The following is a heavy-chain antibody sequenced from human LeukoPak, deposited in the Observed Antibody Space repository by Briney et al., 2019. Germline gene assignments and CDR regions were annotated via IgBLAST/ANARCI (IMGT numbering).Heavy chain of an antibody. CDR1: GGSFSGYY. CDR3: ASWSQTAPW. D-gene: IGHD5-18*01. Sequence: PSETLSLTCAVYGGSFSGYYWSWIRQPPGKGLEWIGEINHSGSTNYNPSLKSRVTISVDTSKNQFSLKLSSVTAADTAVYYCASWSQTAPWWSQGTMVTVSS. J-gene: IGHJ3*01. CDR2: INHSGST. V-gene: IGHV4-34*01.